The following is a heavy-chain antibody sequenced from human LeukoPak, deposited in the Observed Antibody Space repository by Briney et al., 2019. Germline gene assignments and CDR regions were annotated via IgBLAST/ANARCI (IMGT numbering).Heavy chain of an antibody. D-gene: IGHD5-18*01. CDR2: INPNSGGT. CDR3: ARAVDSYGYLDY. Sequence: ASVEVSCKASGYTFTGYYMHWVRQAPGQGLEWMGWINPNSGGTNYAQKFQGRVTMTRDTSISTAYMELSRLRSDDTAVYYCARAVDSYGYLDYWGQGTLVTVSS. V-gene: IGHV1-2*02. CDR1: GYTFTGYY. J-gene: IGHJ4*02.